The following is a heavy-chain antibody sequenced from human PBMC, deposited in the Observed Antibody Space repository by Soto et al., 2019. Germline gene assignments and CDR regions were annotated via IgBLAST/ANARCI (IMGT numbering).Heavy chain of an antibody. J-gene: IGHJ5*02. V-gene: IGHV3-48*02. CDR1: GFTFSSYS. Sequence: EVQLVESGGGLVQPGGSLRLSCAASGFTFSSYSMNWVRQAPGKGLEWVSYISSSSSTIYYADSVKGRFTISRDNAKNSLYLQMNSLREEDTAVYYCARVGHTCGGDCYDWFDPWGQGTLVTVSS. CDR2: ISSSSSTI. D-gene: IGHD2-21*02. CDR3: ARVGHTCGGDCYDWFDP.